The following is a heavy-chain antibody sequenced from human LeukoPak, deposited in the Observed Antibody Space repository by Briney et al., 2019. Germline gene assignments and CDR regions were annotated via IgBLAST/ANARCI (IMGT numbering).Heavy chain of an antibody. CDR2: IYYSGST. J-gene: IGHJ3*02. V-gene: IGHV4-61*08. D-gene: IGHD3-9*01. Sequence: SQTLSLTCTVSGGSISSGGYYWSWIRQPPGKGLEWIGYIYYSGSTNYNPSLKSRVTISVDTSKNQFSLKLSSVTAADTAVYYCAGVLYYDILTGYFRADAFDIWGQGTMVTVSS. CDR3: AGVLYYDILTGYFRADAFDI. CDR1: GGSISSGGYY.